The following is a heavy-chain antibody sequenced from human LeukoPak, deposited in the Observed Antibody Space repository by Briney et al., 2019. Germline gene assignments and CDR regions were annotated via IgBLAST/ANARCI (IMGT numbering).Heavy chain of an antibody. D-gene: IGHD2-21*02. CDR2: INHSGST. CDR3: ARGAQHIVVVTAPRRRYYFDY. CDR1: GGSFSGYY. J-gene: IGHJ4*02. Sequence: SETLSLTCAVYGGSFSGYYWSWIRQPPGKGLEWIGEINHSGSTNYNPSLKSRVTISVDTSKNQFSLKLSSVTAADTAVYYCARGAQHIVVVTAPRRRYYFDYWGQGTLVTVSS. V-gene: IGHV4-34*01.